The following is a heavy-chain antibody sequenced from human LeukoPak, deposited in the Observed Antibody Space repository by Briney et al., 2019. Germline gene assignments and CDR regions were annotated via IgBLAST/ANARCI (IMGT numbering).Heavy chain of an antibody. CDR3: ARGLHDILTGYYKDNWFDP. V-gene: IGHV4-34*01. D-gene: IGHD3-9*01. CDR2: INHSGST. J-gene: IGHJ5*02. Sequence: SETLSLTRAVYGGSFSGYYWSWIRQPPGKGLEWIGEINHSGSTNYNPSLKSRVTISVDTSKNQFSLKLSSVTAADTAVYYCARGLHDILTGYYKDNWFDPWGQGTLVTVSS. CDR1: GGSFSGYY.